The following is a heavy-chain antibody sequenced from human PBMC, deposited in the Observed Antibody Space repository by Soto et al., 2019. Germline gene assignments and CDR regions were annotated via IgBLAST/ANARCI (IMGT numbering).Heavy chain of an antibody. V-gene: IGHV3-21*01. CDR2: ISSSSSYI. J-gene: IGHJ6*02. CDR1: GVTVRIYG. D-gene: IGHD3-3*01. CDR3: ARGHYDFWSGPKDWYYGMDV. Sequence: PSGSMKLSCAASGVTVRIYGINWVCQAPGKGLEWVSSISSSSSYIYYADSVKGRFTISRDNAKNSLYLQMNSLRAEDTAVYYCARGHYDFWSGPKDWYYGMDVWGQGTTVTVSS.